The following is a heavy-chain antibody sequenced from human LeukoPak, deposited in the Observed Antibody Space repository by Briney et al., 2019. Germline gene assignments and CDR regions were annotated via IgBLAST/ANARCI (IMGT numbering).Heavy chain of an antibody. V-gene: IGHV5-51*01. CDR2: IYPGDSDT. D-gene: IGHD2-2*01. CDR3: ARLSGLEVPAAALDY. J-gene: IGHJ4*02. Sequence: GESLKISCKGSGYSFITYWIGWVRQMPGKGLEWMGIIYPGDSDTRYSPSFQGQVTISADKSISTAYLQWSSLKASDTAIYYCARLSGLEVPAAALDYWGQGTLVTVSS. CDR1: GYSFITYW.